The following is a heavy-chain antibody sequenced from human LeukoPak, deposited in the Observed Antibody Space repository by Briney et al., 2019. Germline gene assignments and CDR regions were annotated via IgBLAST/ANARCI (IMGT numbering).Heavy chain of an antibody. CDR1: GGSISSYY. D-gene: IGHD5-18*01. V-gene: IGHV4-59*12. CDR2: TYYSGST. CDR3: ARDTGGYSCGNGLNYFDY. Sequence: SETLSLTCTVSGGSISSYYWSWIRQPPGKGLEWIGYTYYSGSTNYNPSLKSRVTISVDTSKNQFSLKLSSVTAADTAVYYCARDTGGYSCGNGLNYFDYWGQGTLVTVSS. J-gene: IGHJ4*02.